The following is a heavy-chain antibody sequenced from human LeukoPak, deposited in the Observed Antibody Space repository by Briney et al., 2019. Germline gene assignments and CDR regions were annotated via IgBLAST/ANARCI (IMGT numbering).Heavy chain of an antibody. J-gene: IGHJ3*02. V-gene: IGHV3-20*04. CDR2: INWNGGST. CDR1: GFTFDDYG. D-gene: IGHD3-10*01. Sequence: GGSLRLSCAASGFTFDDYGMSWVRRAPGKGLEWVSGINWNGGSTGYADSAKGRFTISRDNAKNSLYLQMNSLRAEDTALYYCARLDYGSGAFDIWGQGTMATVSS. CDR3: ARLDYGSGAFDI.